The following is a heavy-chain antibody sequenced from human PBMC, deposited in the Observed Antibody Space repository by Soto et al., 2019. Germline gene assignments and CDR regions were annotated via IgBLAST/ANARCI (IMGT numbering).Heavy chain of an antibody. Sequence: GGSLRLSCAASGFTFSSYWMSWVRQAPGKGLEWVANIKQDGSEEYYVDSVKDRFTISRDNAKNSLYLQMDSLRAEDTAVYYCARDRATAYYYYYMDVWGKGTTVTVSS. V-gene: IGHV3-7*01. CDR2: IKQDGSEE. CDR3: ARDRATAYYYYYMDV. J-gene: IGHJ6*03. CDR1: GFTFSSYW. D-gene: IGHD5-12*01.